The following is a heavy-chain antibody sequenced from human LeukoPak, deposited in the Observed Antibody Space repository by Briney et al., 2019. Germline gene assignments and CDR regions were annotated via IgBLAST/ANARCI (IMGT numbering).Heavy chain of an antibody. CDR2: ISRSSSPT. CDR1: GFTFSRYD. V-gene: IGHV3-48*01. CDR3: GQRGYNCGYFLF. Sequence: GGSLSLSCAPSGFTFSRYDMNWARQAPGEGLEWLSYISRSSSPTDYADSVKGRFSISRDNAKHSLYLQMNSLRTKHTAVYYCGQRGYNCGYFLFWGQGTMVTVSS. D-gene: IGHD5-18*01. J-gene: IGHJ4*02.